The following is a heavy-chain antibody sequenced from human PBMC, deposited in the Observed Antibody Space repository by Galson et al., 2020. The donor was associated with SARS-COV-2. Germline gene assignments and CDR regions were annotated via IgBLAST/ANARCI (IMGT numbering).Heavy chain of an antibody. CDR1: GGSISSSSYY. CDR3: ARMGLEDYYDSSGYFSGHYYFDY. J-gene: IGHJ4*02. CDR2: IYYSGST. Sequence: SETLSLTCTVSGGSISSSSYYWGWIRQPPGKGLEWIESIYYSGSTYYNPSLKSRVTISVDTSKNQFSLKLSSVTAADTAVYYCARMGLEDYYDSSGYFSGHYYFDYWGQGTLVTVSS. V-gene: IGHV4-39*01. D-gene: IGHD3-22*01.